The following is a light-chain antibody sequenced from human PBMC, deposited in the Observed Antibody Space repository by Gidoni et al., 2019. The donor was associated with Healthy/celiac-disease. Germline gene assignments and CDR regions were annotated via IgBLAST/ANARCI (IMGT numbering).Light chain of an antibody. CDR2: DDS. Sequence: SYVLTPPPSVSVSPGQTASITCGGNNLGSKSVHWYQQTPGQAPVLVVYDDSDRPSGIPERFSGSNSGNTATMTISRVEAGDEAAYYCQVWDSSSDPLVFGGGTKLTVL. CDR1: NLGSKS. J-gene: IGLJ2*01. CDR3: QVWDSSSDPLV. V-gene: IGLV3-21*02.